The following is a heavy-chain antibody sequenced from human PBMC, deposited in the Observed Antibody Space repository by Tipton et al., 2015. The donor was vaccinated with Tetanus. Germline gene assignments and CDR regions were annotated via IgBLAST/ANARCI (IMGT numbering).Heavy chain of an antibody. D-gene: IGHD1-26*01. CDR1: GGSISSYY. J-gene: IGHJ3*02. Sequence: TLSLTCTISGGSISSYYWSWIRQPAGKGLEWIAYIYHTGSTTYNPSLQSRVTISVDTSKNQFSLRLNSVTSADTAVYFCARYGRLPKTDPFDTWGQGTMVTVSS. CDR3: ARYGRLPKTDPFDT. V-gene: IGHV4-59*01. CDR2: IYHTGST.